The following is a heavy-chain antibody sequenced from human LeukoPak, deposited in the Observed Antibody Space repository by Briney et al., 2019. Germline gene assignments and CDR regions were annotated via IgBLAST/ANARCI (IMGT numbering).Heavy chain of an antibody. V-gene: IGHV4-31*03. J-gene: IGHJ4*02. D-gene: IGHD5-12*01. CDR2: ICYSGST. Sequence: SQTLSLTCTVSGGSISSGGYYWSWIRQHPGKGLEWIGYICYSGSTYYNPSLKSRVTISVDTSKNQFSLKLSSVTAADTAVYYCARGGYSGYVDYWGQGTLVTVSS. CDR3: ARGGYSGYVDY. CDR1: GGSISSGGYY.